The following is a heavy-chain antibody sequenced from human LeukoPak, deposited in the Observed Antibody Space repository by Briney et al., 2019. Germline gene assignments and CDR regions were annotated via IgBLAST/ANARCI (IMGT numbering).Heavy chain of an antibody. Sequence: GGSLRLSCAASGFTFSSYWLNWFGQPQGKGLVWVSRIASDGSSTTYADSVKGRFSISRDNAKNTLYLQMNSLRVEDTAVYYCARGRPHGNDYWGQGTLVTVSS. CDR3: ARGRPHGNDY. CDR1: GFTFSSYW. CDR2: IASDGSST. J-gene: IGHJ4*02. V-gene: IGHV3-74*01. D-gene: IGHD4-23*01.